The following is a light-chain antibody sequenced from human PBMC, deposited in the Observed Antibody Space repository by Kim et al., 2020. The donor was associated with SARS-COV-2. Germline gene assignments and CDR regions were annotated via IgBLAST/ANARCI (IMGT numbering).Light chain of an antibody. CDR2: SNT. CDR1: SANIGDNT. V-gene: IGLV1-44*01. Sequence: GQRVTISCSGSSANIGDNTVNWYQQVPGTAPKLLIHSNTQRPSGVPDRFSGSKSGTSASLAISGLQSEDEADYYCGAWDDRLNGAVFGGGTQLTVL. CDR3: GAWDDRLNGAV. J-gene: IGLJ3*02.